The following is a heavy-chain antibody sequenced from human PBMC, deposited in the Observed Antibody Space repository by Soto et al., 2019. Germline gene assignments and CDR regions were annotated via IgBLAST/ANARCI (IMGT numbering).Heavy chain of an antibody. CDR2: IWYDGSNK. D-gene: IGHD3-22*01. CDR3: ARARRYDSSGYYYVGYYFDY. Sequence: GGSLRLSCAASGFTFSSYGMHWVRQAPGKGLEWVAVIWYDGSNKYYADSVKGRFTISRDNSKNTLYLQMNSLRAEDTAVYYCARARRYDSSGYYYVGYYFDYWGQGTLVTVSS. J-gene: IGHJ4*02. V-gene: IGHV3-33*01. CDR1: GFTFSSYG.